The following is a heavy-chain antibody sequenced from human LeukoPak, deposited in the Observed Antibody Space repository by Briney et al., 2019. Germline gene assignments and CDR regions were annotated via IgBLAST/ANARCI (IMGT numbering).Heavy chain of an antibody. J-gene: IGHJ6*03. Sequence: GGSLGRSCSASGFTFTDYSMSWVRQAPGKGLEWVSIISRVSTYIYYADSVKGRFTVSRDNAKSSLYLQMTSLRAEDTAVYFCAREGGDGDYYYYMDVWGKGTTVTVSS. V-gene: IGHV3-21*01. CDR3: AREGGDGDYYYYMDV. CDR1: GFTFTDYS. D-gene: IGHD2-21*02. CDR2: ISRVSTYI.